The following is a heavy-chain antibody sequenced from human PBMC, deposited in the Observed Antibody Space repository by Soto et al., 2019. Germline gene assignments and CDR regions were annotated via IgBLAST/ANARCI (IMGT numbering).Heavy chain of an antibody. CDR3: AREGPAPYYYYGMDV. CDR2: ISAYNGNT. Sequence: QVQLVQSGGEVKKPGASVKVSCKTSGYSFTTYGISWVRQAPGQGLEWMGWISAYNGNTNYAQKLQGRVTMTTDTSTMTAYMELRSLGSDDTAVYYCAREGPAPYYYYGMDVWGQGSTVTVSS. V-gene: IGHV1-18*01. J-gene: IGHJ6*02. CDR1: GYSFTTYG.